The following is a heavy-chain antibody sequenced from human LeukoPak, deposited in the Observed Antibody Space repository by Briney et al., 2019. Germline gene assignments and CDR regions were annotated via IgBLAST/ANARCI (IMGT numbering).Heavy chain of an antibody. V-gene: IGHV3-7*01. J-gene: IGHJ3*02. Sequence: GGSLRLSCAASGFTFSSYWMSWVRQAPGKGLEWVANIKQDGSEKYYVDSVKGRFTISRDNAKNSLYLQMNSLRAEDTAVYYCARHGLLWFGELLGAFDIWGQGTMVTASS. CDR1: GFTFSSYW. CDR3: ARHGLLWFGELLGAFDI. D-gene: IGHD3-10*01. CDR2: IKQDGSEK.